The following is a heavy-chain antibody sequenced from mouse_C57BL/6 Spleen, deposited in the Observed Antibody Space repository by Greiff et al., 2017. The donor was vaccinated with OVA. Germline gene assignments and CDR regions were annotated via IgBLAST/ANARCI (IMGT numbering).Heavy chain of an antibody. CDR3: ARVPGGFDY. V-gene: IGHV5-4*01. D-gene: IGHD1-1*02. CDR1: GFTFSSYA. J-gene: IGHJ2*01. CDR2: ISDGGSYT. Sequence: EVQLMESGGGLVKPGGSLKLSCAASGFTFSSYAMSWVRQTPEKRLEWVATISDGGSYTYYPDNVKGRFTISRDNAKNNLYLQMSHLKSEDTAMYYCARVPGGFDYWGQGTTLTVSS.